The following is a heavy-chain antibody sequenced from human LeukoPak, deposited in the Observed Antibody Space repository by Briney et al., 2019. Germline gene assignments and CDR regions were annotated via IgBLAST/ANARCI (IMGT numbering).Heavy chain of an antibody. D-gene: IGHD5-12*01. CDR1: GFTFSRSY. Sequence: GGSLRLSCAASGFTFSRSYMNWVRQAPGKGLEWVATIKQDGVDKYYVDSVKGRFTISRDTAKNSLYLQMSSLRAEDTAVYYCARDPSRYDLDYWGQGTLVTVSS. J-gene: IGHJ4*02. V-gene: IGHV3-7*01. CDR2: IKQDGVDK. CDR3: ARDPSRYDLDY.